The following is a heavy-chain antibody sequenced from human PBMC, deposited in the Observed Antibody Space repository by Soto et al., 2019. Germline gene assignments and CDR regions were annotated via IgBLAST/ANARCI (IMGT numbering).Heavy chain of an antibody. V-gene: IGHV1-58*01. CDR3: AALEYYGSGSYPKRYYYGMDV. D-gene: IGHD3-10*01. Sequence: ASVKVSCKASGFTFTSSAVQWVRQARGQRLEWIGWIVVGSGNTNYAQKFQERATITRDMSTSTAYMELSSLRSEDTAVYYCAALEYYGSGSYPKRYYYGMDVWGQGTTVTVSS. CDR1: GFTFTSSA. J-gene: IGHJ6*02. CDR2: IVVGSGNT.